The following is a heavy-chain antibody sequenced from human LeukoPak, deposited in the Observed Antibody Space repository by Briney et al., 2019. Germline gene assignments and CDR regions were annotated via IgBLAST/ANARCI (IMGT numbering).Heavy chain of an antibody. CDR1: GYTFTSYY. CDR2: INPSGGST. Sequence: ASVKVSCKASGYTFTSYYMHCVRQAPGQGLEWMGIINPSGGSTSYAQKFQGRVTMTRDTSTSTVYMELSSLRSEDTAVYYCARERGDIVVVPAAIIGGNWFDPWGQGTLVTVSS. D-gene: IGHD2-2*02. CDR3: ARERGDIVVVPAAIIGGNWFDP. V-gene: IGHV1-46*03. J-gene: IGHJ5*02.